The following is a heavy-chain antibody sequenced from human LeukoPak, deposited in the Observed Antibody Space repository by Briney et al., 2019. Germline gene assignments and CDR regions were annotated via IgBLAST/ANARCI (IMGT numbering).Heavy chain of an antibody. CDR3: SSGWLFGY. CDR2: INQDESRK. J-gene: IGHJ4*02. CDR1: GFTFGRFW. Sequence: GGSLRLSCAASGFTFGRFWMSWVRQAPGKGLEWVASINQDESRKHCADSVKGRFTISRDNSKNTLYLQMNSLRAEDTAVYYCSSGWLFGYWGQGTLVTVSS. D-gene: IGHD3-10*01. V-gene: IGHV3-7*01.